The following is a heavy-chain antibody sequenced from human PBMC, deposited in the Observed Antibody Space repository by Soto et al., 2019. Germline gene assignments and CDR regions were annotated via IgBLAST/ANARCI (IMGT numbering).Heavy chain of an antibody. CDR2: INGGNGNT. V-gene: IGHV1-3*01. J-gene: IGHJ5*02. Sequence: QVQLVQSGAEVKKPGASVKVSCRASGYIFTAYAFHWVRQAPGPRLEWMGCINGGNGNTKYSQKFQDRVTITRDTSASTAYMELSSLRFEDTAVYYCARGSDTTIAFLHWFDPWGQGTLVTVSS. CDR3: ARGSDTTIAFLHWFDP. D-gene: IGHD5-18*01. CDR1: GYIFTAYA.